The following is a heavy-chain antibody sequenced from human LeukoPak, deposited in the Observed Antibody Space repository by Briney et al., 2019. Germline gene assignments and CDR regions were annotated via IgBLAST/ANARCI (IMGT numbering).Heavy chain of an antibody. Sequence: GGSLRLSCAASGFTFTSYWMHWVRQAPGKGLVWVSRINSDGITTRYADSVKGRFTISRDNAKNTLYLQMNSLRAEDTAVYYCTRGVNGDPRFDPWGQGTLVTVPS. D-gene: IGHD4-17*01. CDR1: GFTFTSYW. CDR2: INSDGITT. CDR3: TRGVNGDPRFDP. J-gene: IGHJ5*02. V-gene: IGHV3-74*01.